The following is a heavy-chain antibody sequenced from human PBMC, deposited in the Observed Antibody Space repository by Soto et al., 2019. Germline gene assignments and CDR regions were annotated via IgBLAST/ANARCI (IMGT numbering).Heavy chain of an antibody. CDR3: GRRRSPSAPAGGTPCYCAMDV. D-gene: IGHD2-15*01. Sequence: GASVKCSFKASGYDFSAYDINWVRQASGQVLECIGWMNPINGATGSARRFQGRVSMTRNTATGTAYLELTSLRSDDTAVYYCGRRRSPSAPAGGTPCYCAMDVWGQWTTVTVSS. CDR1: GYDFSAYD. V-gene: IGHV1-8*02. J-gene: IGHJ6*02. CDR2: MNPINGAT.